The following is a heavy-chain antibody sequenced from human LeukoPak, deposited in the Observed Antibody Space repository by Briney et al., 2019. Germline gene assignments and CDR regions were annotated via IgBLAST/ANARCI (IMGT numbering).Heavy chain of an antibody. D-gene: IGHD2-2*03. J-gene: IGHJ4*02. CDR2: ISSSGSTI. Sequence: GGSLRLSCEASGFTFSSYEMNWVRQAPGKGLEWVSYISSSGSTIYYADSLKGRFTISRDNAKNSLYLQMNSLRDEDTAVYYCARAASGNTFGYYYWGQGTLVTVSS. CDR1: GFTFSSYE. CDR3: ARAASGNTFGYYY. V-gene: IGHV3-48*03.